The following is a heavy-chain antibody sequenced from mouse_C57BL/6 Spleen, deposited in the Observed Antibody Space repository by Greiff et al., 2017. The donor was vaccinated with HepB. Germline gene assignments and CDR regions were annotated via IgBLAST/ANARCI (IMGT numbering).Heavy chain of an antibody. J-gene: IGHJ2*01. CDR2: ISDGGSYT. V-gene: IGHV5-4*01. D-gene: IGHD1-1*01. CDR1: GFTFSSYA. Sequence: EVKLVESGGGLVKPGGSLKLSCAASGFTFSSYAMSWVRQTPEKRLEWVATISDGGSYTYYPDNVKGRFTISRDNAKNNLYLQMSHLKSEDTAMYYCARDRGVLREVDYWGQGTTLTVSS. CDR3: ARDRGVLREVDY.